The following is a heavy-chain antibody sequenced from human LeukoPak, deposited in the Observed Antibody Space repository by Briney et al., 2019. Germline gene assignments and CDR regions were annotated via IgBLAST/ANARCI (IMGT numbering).Heavy chain of an antibody. CDR2: INPNSGGT. Sequence: ASVKVSCKTSGYTFTGYYMHWVRQAPGQGLEWMGWINPNSGGTNYAQKFQGRVTMTRDTSISTAYMELSRLRSDDTAVYYCAREDSAGIAAAGTCYYGMDVWGQGTTVTVSS. D-gene: IGHD6-13*01. CDR1: GYTFTGYY. CDR3: AREDSAGIAAAGTCYYGMDV. J-gene: IGHJ6*02. V-gene: IGHV1-2*02.